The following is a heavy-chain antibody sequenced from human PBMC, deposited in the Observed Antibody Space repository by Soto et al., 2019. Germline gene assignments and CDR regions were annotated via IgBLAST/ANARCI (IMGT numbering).Heavy chain of an antibody. CDR2: ISAYNGDT. Sequence: QVQLVQSGAEVKEPGASVKISCKASGYTFTSYGISWVRQAPGQGLEWMSWISAYNGDTNYAQKVQGRVTMTTDTSTSTAFMELRSLRFDDTAVYYCVIDPDGHIDFDYWGQGTLVTVSS. J-gene: IGHJ4*02. CDR1: GYTFTSYG. CDR3: VIDPDGHIDFDY. V-gene: IGHV1-18*01.